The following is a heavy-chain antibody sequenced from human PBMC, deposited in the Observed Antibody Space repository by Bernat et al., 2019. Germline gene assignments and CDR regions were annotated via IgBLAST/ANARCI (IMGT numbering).Heavy chain of an antibody. V-gene: IGHV3-30*18. D-gene: IGHD6-19*01. CDR2: ISYDGSNK. J-gene: IGHJ6*02. CDR1: GFTFSSYG. Sequence: QVQLVESGGGVVQPGRSLRLSCAASGFTFSSYGMHWVRQAPGKGLEWVAVISYDGSNKYYADSVKGRFTISRDNSKNTLYLQMNSLRAEDTAVYYCAKVIGLPGIAVAGTFGRSKAYYYYGMDVWGQGTTVTVSS. CDR3: AKVIGLPGIAVAGTFGRSKAYYYYGMDV.